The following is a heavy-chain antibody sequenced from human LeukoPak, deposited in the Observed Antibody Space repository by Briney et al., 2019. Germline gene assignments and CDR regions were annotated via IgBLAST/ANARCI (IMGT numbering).Heavy chain of an antibody. CDR1: GGSISSYY. CDR2: IYTSGST. CDR3: ARELPAAISYYMDV. V-gene: IGHV4-4*07. D-gene: IGHD2-2*02. J-gene: IGHJ6*03. Sequence: PSETLSLTCTVSGGSISSYYWSWIRQPAGKGLEWIGRIYTSGSTNYNPSLKSLVTMSVDTSKNQFSLKLSSVTAADTAVYYCARELPAAISYYMDVWGKGTTVTVSS.